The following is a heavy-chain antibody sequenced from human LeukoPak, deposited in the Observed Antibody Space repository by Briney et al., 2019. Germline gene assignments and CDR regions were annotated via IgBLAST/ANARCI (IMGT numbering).Heavy chain of an antibody. V-gene: IGHV4-30-4*01. D-gene: IGHD3-22*01. CDR2: IYYSGST. J-gene: IGHJ3*02. Sequence: SEILSLTCTVSGGSISSGDYYWSWIRQPPGKGLEWIGYIYYSGSTYYNPSLKSRVTISVDTSKNQFSLKLSSVTAADTAVYYCARGYYDSSGYYWDAFDIWGQGTMVTVSS. CDR1: GGSISSGDYY. CDR3: ARGYYDSSGYYWDAFDI.